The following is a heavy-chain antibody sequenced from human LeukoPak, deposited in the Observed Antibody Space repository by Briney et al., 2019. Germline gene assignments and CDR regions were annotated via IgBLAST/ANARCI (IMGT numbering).Heavy chain of an antibody. CDR2: IYHSGST. D-gene: IGHD4-17*01. CDR1: GGSISSSNW. Sequence: SETLSLTCAVSGGSISSSNWWSCVRQPPGKGLEWIGEIYHSGSTNYNPSLKSRVTISVDKSKNQFSLKLSSVTAADTAVYYCARHRGDYRTTETYYYSYYMDVWGKGTTVTVSS. CDR3: ARHRGDYRTTETYYYSYYMDV. V-gene: IGHV4-4*02. J-gene: IGHJ6*03.